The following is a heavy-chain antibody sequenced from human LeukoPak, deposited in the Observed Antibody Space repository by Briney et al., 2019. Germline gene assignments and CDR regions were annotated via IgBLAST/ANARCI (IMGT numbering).Heavy chain of an antibody. CDR2: IKQDGSEK. J-gene: IGHJ4*02. CDR3: ARGPSSGWFWDY. D-gene: IGHD6-19*01. CDR1: GFTVSSNY. Sequence: PGGSLRLSCAASGFTVSSNYMSWVRQAPGKGLEWVANIKQDGSEKYYVDSVKGRFTISRDNAKNSLYLQMNSLRAEDTAVYYCARGPSSGWFWDYWGQGTLVTVSS. V-gene: IGHV3-7*01.